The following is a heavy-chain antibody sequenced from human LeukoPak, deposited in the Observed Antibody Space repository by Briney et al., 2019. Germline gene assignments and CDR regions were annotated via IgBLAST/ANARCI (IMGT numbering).Heavy chain of an antibody. Sequence: GGSLRLSCAASGFTFSSYGMHWVRQAPGKGVEWVAFIRYDGSNKYYADSVKGRFTISRDNSKNTLYLQMNSLRAEDTAVYYCAKGASKGQWLVLDYWGQGTLVTVSS. D-gene: IGHD6-19*01. J-gene: IGHJ4*02. CDR1: GFTFSSYG. V-gene: IGHV3-30*02. CDR2: IRYDGSNK. CDR3: AKGASKGQWLVLDY.